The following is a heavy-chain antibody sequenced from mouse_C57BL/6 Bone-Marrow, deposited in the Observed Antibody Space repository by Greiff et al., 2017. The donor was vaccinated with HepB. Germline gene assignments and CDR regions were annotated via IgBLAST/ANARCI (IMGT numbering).Heavy chain of an antibody. Sequence: QVQLQQPGAELVMPGASVKLSCKASGYTFTSYWMHWVKQRPGQGLEWIGEIDHSDSYTNYNQKFKGKSTLTVDKSSSTAYMQLSSLTSEDSAVYYCARWLLRAMDYWGQGTSVTVSS. CDR2: IDHSDSYT. CDR1: GYTFTSYW. D-gene: IGHD2-3*01. CDR3: ARWLLRAMDY. V-gene: IGHV1-69*01. J-gene: IGHJ4*01.